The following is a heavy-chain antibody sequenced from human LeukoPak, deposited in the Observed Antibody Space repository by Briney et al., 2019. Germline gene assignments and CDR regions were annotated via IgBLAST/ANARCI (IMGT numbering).Heavy chain of an antibody. J-gene: IGHJ6*03. Sequence: SETLSLTCAVYGGSFSGYYWSWIRQPPGKGLEWIGYIYYSGSTNYNPSLKSRVTISVDTSKNQFSLKLSSVTAADTAVYYCARGSYSSGWRYYYYYYYMDVWGKGTTVTISS. CDR1: GGSFSGYY. D-gene: IGHD6-19*01. CDR2: IYYSGST. V-gene: IGHV4-59*01. CDR3: ARGSYSSGWRYYYYYYYMDV.